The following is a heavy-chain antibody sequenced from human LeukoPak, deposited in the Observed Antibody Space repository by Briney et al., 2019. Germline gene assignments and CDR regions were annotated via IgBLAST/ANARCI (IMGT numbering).Heavy chain of an antibody. CDR2: IKQDGSEK. D-gene: IGHD4-11*01. CDR1: GFSLSDHY. Sequence: GGSLRLSCAASGFSLSDHYMDWVRQAPGKGLEWVANIKQDGSEKYYVDSVKGRFTISRDNAKNSLYLQMNSLRAEDTAVYYCARDFSPTVTTSPFDYWGQGTLVTVSS. CDR3: ARDFSPTVTTSPFDY. J-gene: IGHJ4*02. V-gene: IGHV3-7*01.